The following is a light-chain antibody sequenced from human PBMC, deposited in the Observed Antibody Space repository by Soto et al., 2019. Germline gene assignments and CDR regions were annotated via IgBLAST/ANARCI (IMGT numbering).Light chain of an antibody. CDR3: SSYTSSSTPRVV. CDR1: SSDVGGYNY. V-gene: IGLV2-14*01. J-gene: IGLJ2*01. CDR2: DVS. Sequence: QSVLTQPASVSGSPGQSITISCTGTSSDVGGYNYVSWYQQHPGKAPKLMIYDVSNRPSGVSNRFSGSKSGNTASLTISGLQAEDEADYCCSSYTSSSTPRVVFGGGTKLTVL.